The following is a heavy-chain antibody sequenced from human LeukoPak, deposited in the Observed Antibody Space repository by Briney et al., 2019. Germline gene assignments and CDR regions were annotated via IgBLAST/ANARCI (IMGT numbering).Heavy chain of an antibody. CDR2: IRYDGSNK. CDR1: GFTFSSDC. V-gene: IGHV3-30*02. J-gene: IGHJ3*02. CDR3: AKDRNDGNSGAFEI. Sequence: AGSLTLSCAVSGFTFSSDCLRWVRQAPGKGLEWVEFIRYDGSNKYYGDSVKGRFTISRDNSKNTLYVQMNSLRAEDTAVYYCAKDRNDGNSGAFEIRGQGTMVTVS. D-gene: IGHD4-23*01.